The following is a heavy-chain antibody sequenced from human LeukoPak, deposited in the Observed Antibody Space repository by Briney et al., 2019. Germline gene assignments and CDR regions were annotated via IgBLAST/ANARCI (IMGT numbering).Heavy chain of an antibody. CDR2: INPNSGGT. Sequence: GASVKVSCKASGYTFTAYYIHWVRQAPGQGLEWMGRINPNSGGTNYAQKFQGRVTMTRDTSISTAYMELSRLRSDDTAVYYCAVLGYCSGGSCLKVVGYWGQGTLVTVSS. CDR3: AVLGYCSGGSCLKVVGY. CDR1: GYTFTAYY. J-gene: IGHJ4*02. D-gene: IGHD2-15*01. V-gene: IGHV1-2*06.